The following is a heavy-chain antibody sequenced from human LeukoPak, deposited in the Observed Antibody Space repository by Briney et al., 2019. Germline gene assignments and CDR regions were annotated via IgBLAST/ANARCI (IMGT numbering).Heavy chain of an antibody. Sequence: SVTVSLTSSVYIYTYYYMHSVRQPPSQEREGLGWINPNSGGTNYAQKFQGRVTMPKDTSISTAYMELSRLRSDDTAVYYCARGGYSRSLYYYYGMDVWGQGTTVTVSS. D-gene: IGHD2-15*01. J-gene: IGHJ6*02. CDR2: INPNSGGT. CDR1: VYIYTYYY. V-gene: IGHV1-2*02. CDR3: ARGGYSRSLYYYYGMDV.